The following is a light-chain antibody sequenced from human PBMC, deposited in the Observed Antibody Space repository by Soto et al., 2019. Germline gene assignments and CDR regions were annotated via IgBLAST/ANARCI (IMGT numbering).Light chain of an antibody. CDR3: QQYAGGSRIT. V-gene: IGKV3-15*01. Sequence: EIVMTQSPATLSVSPGERATLSCRASQSVSSDLAWYEQKPGQAPRLLIYGASTRATGIPARFSGSGSGTEFTLTISSLQSEDFAVYHCQQYAGGSRITFGQGTRLEIK. CDR1: QSVSSD. CDR2: GAS. J-gene: IGKJ5*01.